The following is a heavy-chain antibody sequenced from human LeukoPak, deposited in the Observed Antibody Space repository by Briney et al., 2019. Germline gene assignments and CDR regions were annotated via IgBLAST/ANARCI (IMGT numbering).Heavy chain of an antibody. CDR3: AEVRNYYGSGSYYKDPFDY. D-gene: IGHD3-10*01. CDR1: GFTFSSYS. J-gene: IGHJ4*02. V-gene: IGHV3-23*01. Sequence: PGGSLRLSCAASGFTFSSYSMNWARQAPGKGLEWVSGISGSGGSTYYADSVRGRFTISRDNSKNTLYLQMNSLRAEDTAVYYCAEVRNYYGSGSYYKDPFDYWGQGTLVTVSS. CDR2: ISGSGGST.